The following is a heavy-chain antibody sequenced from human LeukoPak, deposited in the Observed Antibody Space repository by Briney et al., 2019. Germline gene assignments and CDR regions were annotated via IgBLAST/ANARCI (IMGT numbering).Heavy chain of an antibody. CDR1: GYTLTELS. J-gene: IGHJ4*02. CDR2: FDPEDGET. D-gene: IGHD2-2*01. V-gene: IGHV1-24*01. Sequence: ASVKVSCKVSGYTLTELSMHWVRQAPGKGLEWMGGFDPEDGETIYAQKFQGRVTMTEDTSTDTAYMELSSLRSEDTAVYYCATDVPYRESPPAHYWGQGTLVTASS. CDR3: ATDVPYRESPPAHY.